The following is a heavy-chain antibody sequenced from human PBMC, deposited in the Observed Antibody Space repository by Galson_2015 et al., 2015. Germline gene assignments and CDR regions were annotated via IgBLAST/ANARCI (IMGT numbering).Heavy chain of an antibody. CDR2: WYDGSSK. V-gene: IGHV3-33*01. D-gene: IGHD3-16*01. J-gene: IGHJ4*02. Sequence: WYDGSSKSSAASVKGRCTISRDNSRNTVYLQMNSLRVEDTAIYFCARDGANLDYWGQGTLVTVS. CDR3: ARDGANLDY.